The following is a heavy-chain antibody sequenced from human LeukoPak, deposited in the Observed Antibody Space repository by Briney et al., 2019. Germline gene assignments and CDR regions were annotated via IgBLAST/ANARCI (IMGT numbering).Heavy chain of an antibody. CDR2: IHPGDSDI. J-gene: IGHJ5*02. D-gene: IGHD2-15*01. V-gene: IGHV5-51*01. CDR1: GYRFTNYW. CDR3: ARQEYCSGGSCYTRFDP. Sequence: GESLKISCKGSGYRFTNYWIAWVRHMPGKGLEWMGIIHPGDSDIRYSPSFQGQVTISADKSISTAYLQWSSLKASDTAMYYCARQEYCSGGSCYTRFDPWGQGTLVTVSS.